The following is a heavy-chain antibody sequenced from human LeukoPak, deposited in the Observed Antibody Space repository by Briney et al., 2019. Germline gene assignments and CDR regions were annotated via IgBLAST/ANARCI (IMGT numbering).Heavy chain of an antibody. D-gene: IGHD3-3*01. CDR1: GFTFSSYA. Sequence: GGSLRLSCAASGFTFSSYAMNWVRQAPGKGLEWVSGISGRGGSIYYADSVTGRFTMSRDNSKNTLYLQMDSLRAEDTAVYYCAKDARVRDYGFWSGYSFFDYWGQGTLATVSS. V-gene: IGHV3-23*01. J-gene: IGHJ4*02. CDR3: AKDARVRDYGFWSGYSFFDY. CDR2: ISGRGGSI.